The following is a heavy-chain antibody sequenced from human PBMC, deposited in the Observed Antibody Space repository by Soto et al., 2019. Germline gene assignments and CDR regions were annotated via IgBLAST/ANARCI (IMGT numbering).Heavy chain of an antibody. J-gene: IGHJ5*02. CDR1: GVTFSSYS. CDR2: ISSSSSYI. Sequence: AGSLRLSCASSGVTFSSYSMNWVRQAPGNGLDVVSSISSSSSYIYYADSVKGLFTISRDNAKNSLYLQMNSLRAEDTAVYYCAGGASMIVVVTLFGAWGQGTLVPVYS. D-gene: IGHD3-22*01. CDR3: AGGASMIVVVTLFGA. V-gene: IGHV3-21*01.